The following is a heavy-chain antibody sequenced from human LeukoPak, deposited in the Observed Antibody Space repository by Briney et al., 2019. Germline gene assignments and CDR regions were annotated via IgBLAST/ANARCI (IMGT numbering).Heavy chain of an antibody. CDR1: GFTFSSYA. J-gene: IGHJ4*02. CDR2: ISGSGGST. CDR3: ARPKMVYAQYYFDY. D-gene: IGHD2-8*01. V-gene: IGHV3-23*01. Sequence: GGSLRLSCVASGFTFSSYAMSWVRQAPGKGLEWVSAISGSGGSTYYADSVKGRFTISRDNSKNTLYLQMNSLRAEDTAVYYCARPKMVYAQYYFDYWGRGTLVTVSS.